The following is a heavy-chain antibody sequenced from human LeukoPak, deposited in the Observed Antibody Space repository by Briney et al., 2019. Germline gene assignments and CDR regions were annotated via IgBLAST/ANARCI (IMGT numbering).Heavy chain of an antibody. J-gene: IGHJ4*02. CDR2: INHSGTN. Sequence: PSETLPLTCAVHGRSFSDYYWSSVRQPPGKGLGWIEEINHSGTNNHNPTHKSRVTISVDTSKNQFSLKLNSVTATDTAVYYCARDRRTIFGVVIGLISSKFDYWGQGTLVTVSS. D-gene: IGHD3-3*01. CDR3: ARDRRTIFGVVIGLISSKFDY. CDR1: GRSFSDYY. V-gene: IGHV4-34*01.